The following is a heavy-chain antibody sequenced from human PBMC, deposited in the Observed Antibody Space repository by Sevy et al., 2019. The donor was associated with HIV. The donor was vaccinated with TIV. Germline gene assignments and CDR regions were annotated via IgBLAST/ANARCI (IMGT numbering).Heavy chain of an antibody. J-gene: IGHJ4*02. CDR3: ARSGYSSSSGELDY. Sequence: GGSLILSCAASGFTFSTYWMNWVRQAPGKGLEWVANIKQDGSEKYYIDSVKGRFTISRDNVKNSLYLQMNSLRAEDTAMYYCARSGYSSSSGELDYWGQGTLVTVSS. D-gene: IGHD6-6*01. V-gene: IGHV3-7*01. CDR1: GFTFSTYW. CDR2: IKQDGSEK.